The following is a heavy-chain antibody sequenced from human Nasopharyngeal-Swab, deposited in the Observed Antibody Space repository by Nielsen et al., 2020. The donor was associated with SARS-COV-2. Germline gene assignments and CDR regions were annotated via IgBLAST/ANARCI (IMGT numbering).Heavy chain of an antibody. CDR2: ISPSGLTT. Sequence: VRQAPGKGLEWVSGISPSGLTTYDADSVKGRFTISRDNANNTLYIQMNSLRAEDTAVYYCATLDYGDYAHYYYMDVWGKGTSVTVSS. V-gene: IGHV3-23*01. CDR3: ATLDYGDYAHYYYMDV. D-gene: IGHD4-17*01. J-gene: IGHJ6*03.